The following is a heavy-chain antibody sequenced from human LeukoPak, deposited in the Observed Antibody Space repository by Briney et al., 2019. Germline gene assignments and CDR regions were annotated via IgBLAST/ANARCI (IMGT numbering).Heavy chain of an antibody. Sequence: PGGSLRLSCAASGFTFSSYGIHWVRQAPGKGLEWVTFIRYDGSNKYYADSVKGRFTISRDNSKNTLYLQMNSPRAEDTAVYYCARGGYGSGSYYFDYWGQGTLVTVSS. V-gene: IGHV3-30*02. CDR3: ARGGYGSGSYYFDY. CDR2: IRYDGSNK. D-gene: IGHD3-10*01. J-gene: IGHJ4*02. CDR1: GFTFSSYG.